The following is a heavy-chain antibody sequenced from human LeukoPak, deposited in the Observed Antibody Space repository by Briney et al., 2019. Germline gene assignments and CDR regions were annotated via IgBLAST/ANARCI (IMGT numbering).Heavy chain of an antibody. V-gene: IGHV1-2*02. CDR2: FNPNSGGT. J-gene: IGHJ4*02. CDR1: GYTFPNYG. Sequence: ASVKVSCKASGYTFPNYGISWVRQAPGQGLEWMGWFNPNSGGTNYAQEFQGRVTMTRDTSISTAYMELSRLRSDDTAVYYCARGSDYGDYKLDYWGQGTLVTVSS. D-gene: IGHD4-17*01. CDR3: ARGSDYGDYKLDY.